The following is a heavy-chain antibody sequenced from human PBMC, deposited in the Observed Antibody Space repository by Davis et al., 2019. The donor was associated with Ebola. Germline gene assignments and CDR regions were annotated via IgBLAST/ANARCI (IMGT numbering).Heavy chain of an antibody. D-gene: IGHD5-12*01. CDR1: GFTFYNYA. Sequence: PGGSLRLSCTGSGFTFYNYAMSWVRQAPGKGLEWVAGIGGGGVSTYYADSVKGRFTISRDNSKNTLYLQMNSLKAEDTAVYYCAKDSRGYGQPFDYWGQGTLVTVSS. CDR2: IGGGGVST. V-gene: IGHV3-23*01. CDR3: AKDSRGYGQPFDY. J-gene: IGHJ4*02.